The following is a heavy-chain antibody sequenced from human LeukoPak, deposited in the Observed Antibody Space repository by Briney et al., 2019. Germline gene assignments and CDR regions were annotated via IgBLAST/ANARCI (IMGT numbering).Heavy chain of an antibody. CDR2: IIPIFGTA. J-gene: IGHJ6*03. D-gene: IGHD1-26*01. CDR1: GYTFTSYD. CDR3: ARVLHYDYYYYYYMDV. V-gene: IGHV1-69*13. Sequence: SVKVSCKASGYTFTSYDINWVRQATGQGLEWMGGIIPIFGTANYAQKFQGRVTITADESTSTAYMELSSLRSEDTAVYYCARVLHYDYYYYYYMDVWGKGTTVTISS.